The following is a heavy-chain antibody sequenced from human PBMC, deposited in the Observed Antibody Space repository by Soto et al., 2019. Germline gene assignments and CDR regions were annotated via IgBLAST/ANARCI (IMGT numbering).Heavy chain of an antibody. J-gene: IGHJ4*02. V-gene: IGHV4-31*03. CDR3: ARTGRDYYGSGSIYDY. Sequence: PSETLSLTCTVSGGSVSSADYYWSWIRQHPGKGLEWIGYIYYSGSTYYNPSLKSRVTISVDTSKNQFSLKLSSVTAADTAVYYCARTGRDYYGSGSIYDYWGQGTLVTVSS. CDR2: IYYSGST. CDR1: GGSVSSADYY. D-gene: IGHD3-10*01.